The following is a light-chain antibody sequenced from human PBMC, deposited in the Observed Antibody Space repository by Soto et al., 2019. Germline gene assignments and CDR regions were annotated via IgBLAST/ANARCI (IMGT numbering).Light chain of an antibody. J-gene: IGKJ4*01. Sequence: DIQLTQSPSFLSASVGDRVTITCRASQGISSFLAWYQQKPGKAPKLLIYAASTLQSGVPSRFSCSGSGTEYTLTISSLQPEDFETYYCQQLNSYPLTFGGGTKVEIK. CDR2: AAS. CDR3: QQLNSYPLT. V-gene: IGKV1-9*01. CDR1: QGISSF.